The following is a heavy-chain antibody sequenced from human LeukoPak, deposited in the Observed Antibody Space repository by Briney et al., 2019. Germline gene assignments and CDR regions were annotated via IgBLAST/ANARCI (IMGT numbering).Heavy chain of an antibody. D-gene: IGHD1-26*01. CDR1: GFTFSSRDW. J-gene: IGHJ4*02. Sequence: GGSLRLSCVASGFTFSSRDWMTWVRQVPGKGLEWVANIKQDGSEKNYVDSVKARFSISRDNSKNTLYLQMNSLRPEDTAVYYCARDLSGTYHFDYWGQGTLVTVSS. V-gene: IGHV3-7*01. CDR3: ARDLSGTYHFDY. CDR2: IKQDGSEK.